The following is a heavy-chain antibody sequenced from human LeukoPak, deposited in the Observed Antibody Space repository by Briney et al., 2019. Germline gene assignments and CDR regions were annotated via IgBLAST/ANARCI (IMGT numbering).Heavy chain of an antibody. D-gene: IGHD6-13*01. Sequence: SETLSLTCAVYGGFFSGYYWSWIRQPPGKGLEWIGEINHSGSTNYNPSLKSRVTISVDTSKNQFSLKLSSVTAADTAVYYCAVTFIAAAGDDAFDIWGQGTMVTVSS. CDR3: AVTFIAAAGDDAFDI. J-gene: IGHJ3*02. V-gene: IGHV4-34*01. CDR1: GGFFSGYY. CDR2: INHSGST.